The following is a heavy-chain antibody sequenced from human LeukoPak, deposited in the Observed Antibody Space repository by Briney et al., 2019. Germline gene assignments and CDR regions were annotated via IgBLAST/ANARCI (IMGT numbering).Heavy chain of an antibody. CDR3: GSVFDY. CDR2: INSEGTGT. Sequence: GGSLRLSCAVSGISLTNYWMHWVRQAPGKGLVWVSRINSEGTGTSYADSVKGRFTISRDTAKNTVFLQMNSLRAEDTAVYYCGSVFDYWGQGAPVTVSP. CDR1: GISLTNYW. J-gene: IGHJ4*02. V-gene: IGHV3-74*01.